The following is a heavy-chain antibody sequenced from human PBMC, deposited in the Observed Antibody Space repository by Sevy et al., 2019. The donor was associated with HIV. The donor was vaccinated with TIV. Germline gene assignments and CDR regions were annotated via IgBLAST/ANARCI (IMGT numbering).Heavy chain of an antibody. CDR2: ISHDGSNK. Sequence: GGSLRLSCAASGFTFSTYGMHWVRQAPGKGLEWVAVISHDGSNKKYTDSVKGRFTISRDDSKNTLYLQMNSLRPEDRAVFYWAKDLPTTGGGGVWGQGTLVTVSS. D-gene: IGHD4-17*01. V-gene: IGHV3-30*18. J-gene: IGHJ4*02. CDR1: GFTFSTYG. CDR3: AKDLPTTGGGGV.